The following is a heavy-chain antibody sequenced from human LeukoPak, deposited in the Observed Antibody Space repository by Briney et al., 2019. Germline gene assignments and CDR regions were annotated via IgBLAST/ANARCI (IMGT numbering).Heavy chain of an antibody. CDR1: GGSITSSNYF. J-gene: IGHJ4*02. V-gene: IGHV4-39*07. CDR3: ARDSCSSTSCRRKFDN. Sequence: SETLSLTCTVSGGSITSSNYFWGWIRQSPGKGMEWIGGIYYSGSTYYNPSLKSRVTISVETSKIQFSLKLSSVTAADSAVYYCARDSCSSTSCRRKFDNWGQGTLVTVPS. CDR2: IYYSGST. D-gene: IGHD2-2*01.